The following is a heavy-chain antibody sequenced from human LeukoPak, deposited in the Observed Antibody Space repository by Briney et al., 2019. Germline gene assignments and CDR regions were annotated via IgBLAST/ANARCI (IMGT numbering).Heavy chain of an antibody. D-gene: IGHD2-15*01. V-gene: IGHV3-66*02. J-gene: IGHJ1*01. CDR3: AREGYCSGGSCWRYFQH. CDR1: GFTVSSNY. Sequence: GGSLRLSCAASGFTVSSNYMSWVRQAPGKGLEWVSVIYSGGSTYYADSVKGRFTISRDNSKNTLYLQMNSVRAEDTAVYYCAREGYCSGGSCWRYFQHWGQGTLVTVSS. CDR2: IYSGGST.